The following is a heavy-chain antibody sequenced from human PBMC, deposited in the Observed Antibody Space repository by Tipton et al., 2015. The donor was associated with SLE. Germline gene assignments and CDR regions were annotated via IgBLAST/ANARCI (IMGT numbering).Heavy chain of an antibody. V-gene: IGHV3-48*03. CDR3: AKTDFWSGYLVE. J-gene: IGHJ4*02. D-gene: IGHD3-3*01. CDR2: ISSSGSTI. Sequence: GSLRLSCAASGFNFSDYEMDWVCQAPGKGLEWVSYISSSGSTIYYADSVKGRFTISRDNAKNALYLQMNSLRAEDTAVYYCAKTDFWSGYLVEWGQGTLVTVSS. CDR1: GFNFSDYE.